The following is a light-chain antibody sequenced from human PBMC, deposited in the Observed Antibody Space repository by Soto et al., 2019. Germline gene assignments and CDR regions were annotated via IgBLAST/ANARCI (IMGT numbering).Light chain of an antibody. J-gene: IGKJ4*01. CDR3: QQRSNGLT. V-gene: IGKV3-11*01. CDR2: DAS. Sequence: EIVLTQSPGTLSLSPGERATLSRRASQSVSSYLAWYQQKPGQAPRLLIYDASNRATGIPARFSGSGSGTDFTLTISSLEPEDFAVYYCQQRSNGLTFGGGTKVDIK. CDR1: QSVSSY.